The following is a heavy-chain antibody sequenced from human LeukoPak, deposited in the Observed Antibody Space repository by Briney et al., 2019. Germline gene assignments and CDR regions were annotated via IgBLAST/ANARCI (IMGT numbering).Heavy chain of an antibody. CDR3: ARDAGSRGNDGSSIDY. J-gene: IGHJ4*02. CDR2: INHSGST. CDR1: GGSFSGYY. D-gene: IGHD1-1*01. Sequence: SETLSLTCAVYGGSFSGYYWSWIRQPPGKGLEWIGEINHSGSTNYNPSLKSRVTISVDTSKNQFSLKLSSVTAADTAVYYCARDAGSRGNDGSSIDYWGQGTLVTVSS. V-gene: IGHV4-34*01.